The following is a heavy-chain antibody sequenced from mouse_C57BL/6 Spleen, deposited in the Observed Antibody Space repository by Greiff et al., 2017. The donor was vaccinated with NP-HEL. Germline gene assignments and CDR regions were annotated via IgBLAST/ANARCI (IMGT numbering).Heavy chain of an antibody. Sequence: EVQLQQSGAELVRPGASVKLSCTASGFNIKDDYMHWVKQRPEQGLEWIGWIDPENGDTEYASKFQGKATITADTSSNTAYLQLSSLTSEDTAVYYGTTGGSSLDYWGQGTTLTVSS. V-gene: IGHV14-4*01. CDR1: GFNIKDDY. CDR3: TTGGSSLDY. D-gene: IGHD1-1*01. J-gene: IGHJ2*01. CDR2: IDPENGDT.